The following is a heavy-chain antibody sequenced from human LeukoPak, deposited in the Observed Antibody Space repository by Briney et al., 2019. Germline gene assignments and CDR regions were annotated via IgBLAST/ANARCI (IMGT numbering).Heavy chain of an antibody. V-gene: IGHV3-21*01. D-gene: IGHD5-12*01. Sequence: PGGSLRLSCAASGFTVSSNDMNWVRPAPGRGLEWVSSISSSSSYIFYAGSVKGRFTISSDNAKNSLYLQMNSLRAEDTAVYYCSRAGVYSGYDPFDYWGQGTLVTVSS. CDR2: ISSSSSYI. CDR1: GFTVSSND. CDR3: SRAGVYSGYDPFDY. J-gene: IGHJ4*02.